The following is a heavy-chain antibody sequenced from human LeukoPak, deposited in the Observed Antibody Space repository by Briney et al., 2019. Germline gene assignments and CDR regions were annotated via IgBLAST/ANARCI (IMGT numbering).Heavy chain of an antibody. CDR1: GGSISSSSYY. V-gene: IGHV4-39*07. CDR3: ARSTYYYDSSGFDY. Sequence: SETLSLTCTVSGGSISSSSYYWSWIRQPPGKGLEWIGEINHSGSTNYNPSLKSRVTISVDTSKNQFSLKLSSVTAADTAVYYCARSTYYYDSSGFDYWGQGTLVTVSS. J-gene: IGHJ4*02. D-gene: IGHD3-22*01. CDR2: INHSGST.